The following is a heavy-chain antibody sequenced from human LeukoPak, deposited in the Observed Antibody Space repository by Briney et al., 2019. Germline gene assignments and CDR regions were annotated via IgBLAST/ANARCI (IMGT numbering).Heavy chain of an antibody. D-gene: IGHD4-23*01. Sequence: GGSLRLSCAASGFTFSNYWLHWVRQAPGKGLVRVSRFNTDGSSTSYADSVKGRFTISRDNAKNTVYLQMNSLRAEDTAVYCCARLSTVITWGQGTLVTVSS. CDR2: FNTDGSST. V-gene: IGHV3-74*01. CDR1: GFTFSNYW. J-gene: IGHJ5*02. CDR3: ARLSTVIT.